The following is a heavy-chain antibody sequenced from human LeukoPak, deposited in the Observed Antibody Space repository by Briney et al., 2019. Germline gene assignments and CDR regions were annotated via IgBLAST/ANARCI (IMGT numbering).Heavy chain of an antibody. V-gene: IGHV4-4*07. CDR2: IYTSGST. D-gene: IGHD6-19*01. Sequence: SETLSLTCTVSGGSISSYYWSWIRQPAGKGLEWIGRIYTSGSTNYNPSLKSRVTMSVDTSKNQLSLKLTSVTAADTAVYFCARDWYSSGWSVLDYWGQGTLVTVSS. CDR1: GGSISSYY. CDR3: ARDWYSSGWSVLDY. J-gene: IGHJ4*02.